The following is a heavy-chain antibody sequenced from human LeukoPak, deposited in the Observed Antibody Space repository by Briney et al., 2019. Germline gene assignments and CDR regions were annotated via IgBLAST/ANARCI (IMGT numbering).Heavy chain of an antibody. CDR2: INTNTGNP. J-gene: IGHJ4*02. CDR3: AREDGGFRSSGYDLFY. D-gene: IGHD3-22*01. V-gene: IGHV7-4-1*02. Sequence: ASVKVSCKASGYTFTSYAMNWVRQAPGQGLEWMGWINTNTGNPTYAQGFTGRFVFSLDTSVSTAYLQISSLKAEDTAVYYCAREDGGFRSSGYDLFYWGQGTLVTVSS. CDR1: GYTFTSYA.